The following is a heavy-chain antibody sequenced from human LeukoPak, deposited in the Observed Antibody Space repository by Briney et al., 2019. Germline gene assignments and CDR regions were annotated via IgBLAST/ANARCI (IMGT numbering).Heavy chain of an antibody. Sequence: SETLSLTCTVSGGSISSYYWSWIRQPPGKGLEWIGYIYYSGSTNYNPSLRSRVTISVDTSKNQFSLKMSSVTAADTAVYYCTRVGGDFDYWGQGTLVTVSS. CDR3: TRVGGDFDY. CDR1: GGSISSYY. J-gene: IGHJ4*02. D-gene: IGHD3-10*01. V-gene: IGHV4-59*01. CDR2: IYYSGST.